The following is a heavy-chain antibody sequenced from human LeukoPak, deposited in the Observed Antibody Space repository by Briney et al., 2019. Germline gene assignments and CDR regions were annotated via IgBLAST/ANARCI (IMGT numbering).Heavy chain of an antibody. Sequence: PSETLSLTCSVSGGSINSYYWSWIRQPPGKGLEWIGYIYYTGNTNYNPSLKSRVTISVDTSKNQFSLRLTSLTAADTAVYYCARAGLNDYGALYYFDYWGQGTLVTVSS. CDR1: GGSINSYY. J-gene: IGHJ4*02. CDR3: ARAGLNDYGALYYFDY. CDR2: IYYTGNT. D-gene: IGHD4-17*01. V-gene: IGHV4-59*08.